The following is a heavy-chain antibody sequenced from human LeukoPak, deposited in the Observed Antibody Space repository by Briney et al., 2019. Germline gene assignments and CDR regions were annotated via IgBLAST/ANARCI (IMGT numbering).Heavy chain of an antibody. V-gene: IGHV4-30-2*01. Sequence: PSETLSLTCAVSGGSISSGGYSWSWIRQPPGKGLEWIGYIYHSGSTYYNPSLKSRVTISVDRSKNQFSLKLSSVTAADTAVYYCAKIHGDNENSFDAWGEGT. CDR2: IYHSGST. J-gene: IGHJ5*02. D-gene: IGHD3-10*01. CDR3: AKIHGDNENSFDA. CDR1: GGSISSGGYS.